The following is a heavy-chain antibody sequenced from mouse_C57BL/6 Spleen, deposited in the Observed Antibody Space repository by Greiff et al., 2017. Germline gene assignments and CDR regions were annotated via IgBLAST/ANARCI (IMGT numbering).Heavy chain of an antibody. CDR1: GYAFTNYL. CDR2: INPGSGGT. D-gene: IGHD1-1*01. CDR3: AREDLLLLDY. V-gene: IGHV1-54*01. Sequence: VQLQQSGAELVRPGTSVKVSCTASGYAFTNYLIEWVKQRPGQGLEWIGVINPGSGGTNYNEKFKGKATLTADKSSSTAYMQLSSLTSEDSAVYFCAREDLLLLDYWGQGTTLTVSS. J-gene: IGHJ2*01.